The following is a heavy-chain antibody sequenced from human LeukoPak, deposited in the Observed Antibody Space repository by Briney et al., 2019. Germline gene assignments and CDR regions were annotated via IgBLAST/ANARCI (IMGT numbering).Heavy chain of an antibody. J-gene: IGHJ6*02. CDR1: GGSISSGGYY. CDR3: ARDQRVVPALFSSYYYYGMDV. Sequence: TSETLSLTCTVSGGSISSGGYYWSWIRQHPGKGLEWIGYIYHSGSTYYNPSLKSRVTISVDTSKNQFSLKLSSVTAADTAVYYCARDQRVVPALFSSYYYYGMDVWGQGTTVTVSS. CDR2: IYHSGST. V-gene: IGHV4-31*03. D-gene: IGHD2-2*01.